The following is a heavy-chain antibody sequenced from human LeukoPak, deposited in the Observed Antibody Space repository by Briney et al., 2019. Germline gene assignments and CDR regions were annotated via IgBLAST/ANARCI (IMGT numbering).Heavy chain of an antibody. CDR2: INPSGGST. Sequence: GASVKVSCKASGYTFTSYYMHWVRQAPGQGLEWMGIINPSGGSTSYAQKFQGRVTMTEDTSTDTAYMELSSLRSEDTAVYYCARGYFGDLNYFDPWGQGTLVTVSS. D-gene: IGHD4-17*01. V-gene: IGHV1-46*01. J-gene: IGHJ5*02. CDR1: GYTFTSYY. CDR3: ARGYFGDLNYFDP.